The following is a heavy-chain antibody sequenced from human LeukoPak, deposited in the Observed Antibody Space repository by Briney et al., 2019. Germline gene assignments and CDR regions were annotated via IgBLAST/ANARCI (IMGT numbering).Heavy chain of an antibody. J-gene: IGHJ4*02. Sequence: SETLSLICTVSGGSISSSSYYWGWIRQPPGKGLEWIGSIYYSGSTYYNPSLKSRVTISVDTSKNQFSLKLSSVTAADTAVCYCATQALYYYDSSGYYYVAHFDYWGQGTLVTVSS. CDR2: IYYSGST. CDR1: GGSISSSSYY. V-gene: IGHV4-39*01. CDR3: ATQALYYYDSSGYYYVAHFDY. D-gene: IGHD3-22*01.